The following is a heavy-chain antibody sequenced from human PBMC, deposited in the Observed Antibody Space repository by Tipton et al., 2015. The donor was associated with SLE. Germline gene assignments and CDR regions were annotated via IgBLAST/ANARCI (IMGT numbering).Heavy chain of an antibody. CDR1: GFDFSSYY. V-gene: IGHV5-51*03. D-gene: IGHD3-22*01. J-gene: IGHJ3*02. CDR3: ARSLVNNASSGYDACDI. CDR2: IYPGDSDT. Sequence: VQLVQSGAEVKKPGESLSISCRASGFDFSSYYIGWVRQVPGKGLEWMGIIYPGDSDTRYSPSFQGQVTISADKSISTAYLQWSSLKASDTAMYYCARSLVNNASSGYDACDIWGQGTMVTVSS.